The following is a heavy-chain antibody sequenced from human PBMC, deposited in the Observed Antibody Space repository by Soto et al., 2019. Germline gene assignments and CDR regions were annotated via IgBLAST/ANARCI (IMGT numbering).Heavy chain of an antibody. J-gene: IGHJ4*02. CDR3: AKRGVAAQHYFEY. V-gene: IGHV3-23*01. CDR2: ISVSGGTT. Sequence: PGGSLRLSCAGSGFTFSNYAMSWVRQARGKGLEWVSIISVSGGTTFYADSVKGRFTVSRDNSKNTLYLQMSDLRAEDTALYYCAKRGVAAQHYFEYWGQGALVTVSS. CDR1: GFTFSNYA. D-gene: IGHD3-10*01.